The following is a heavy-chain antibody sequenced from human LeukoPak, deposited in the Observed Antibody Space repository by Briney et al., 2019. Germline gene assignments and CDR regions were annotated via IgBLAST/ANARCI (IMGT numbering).Heavy chain of an antibody. D-gene: IGHD3-16*02. CDR3: ARGRPSGYDYVWGSYRHDAFDI. CDR1: GGSISSYY. Sequence: PSETLSLTCTVSGGSISSYYWSWIRQPPGKGLEWIGEINHSGSTNYNPSLKSRVTISVDTSKNQFSLKLSSVTAADTAVYYCARGRPSGYDYVWGSYRHDAFDIWGQGTMVTVSS. V-gene: IGHV4-34*01. J-gene: IGHJ3*02. CDR2: INHSGST.